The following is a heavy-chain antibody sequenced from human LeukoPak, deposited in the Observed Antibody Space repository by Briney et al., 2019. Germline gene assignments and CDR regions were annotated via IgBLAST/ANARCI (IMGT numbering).Heavy chain of an antibody. CDR1: GFTFSDYY. CDR3: ARDFYGSGSYYWSDAFDI. V-gene: IGHV3-11*04. Sequence: PGGSLRLSCAASGFTFSDYYMSWVRQAPGKGLEWVSCISSSSSTIYDADSVKGRFTISRDNAKNSLYLQMNSLRAEDTAVYYCARDFYGSGSYYWSDAFDIWGQGTMVTVSS. J-gene: IGHJ3*02. CDR2: ISSSSSTI. D-gene: IGHD3-10*01.